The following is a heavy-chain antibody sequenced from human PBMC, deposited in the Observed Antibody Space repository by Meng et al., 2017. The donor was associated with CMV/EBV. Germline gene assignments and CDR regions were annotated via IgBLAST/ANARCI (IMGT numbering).Heavy chain of an antibody. CDR3: ARASFWGCDY. CDR1: GFTFSSYW. J-gene: IGHJ4*02. V-gene: IGHV3-7*01. D-gene: IGHD7-27*01. CDR2: IKQDGSEK. Sequence: GESLKISCAASGFTFSSYWMSWVRQAPGKGLEWVANIKQDGSEKYYVDSVRGRFTISRDNAKNSLYLQMNSLRAEDTAVYYCARASFWGCDYWGQGTLVTVSS.